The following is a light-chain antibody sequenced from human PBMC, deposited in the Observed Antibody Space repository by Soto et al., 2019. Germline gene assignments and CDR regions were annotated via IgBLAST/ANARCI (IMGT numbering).Light chain of an antibody. Sequence: QSSLTQPPSASGSPGQSLTISCTGTNSDVVRYKFFSWYQQHPGKAPKLIIYEFTQRPSGFPDRFSASKSGNTASLTVSGLQAEDEADYYCSSYAGSKMGVFGTGTKVTVL. CDR2: EFT. CDR3: SSYAGSKMGV. V-gene: IGLV2-8*01. CDR1: NSDVVRYKF. J-gene: IGLJ1*01.